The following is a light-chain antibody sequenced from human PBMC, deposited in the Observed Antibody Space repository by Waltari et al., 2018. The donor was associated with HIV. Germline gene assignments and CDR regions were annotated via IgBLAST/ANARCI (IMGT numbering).Light chain of an antibody. V-gene: IGLV2-23*01. J-gene: IGLJ1*01. CDR3: CSYTGSSTRRPYV. CDR1: SSDVGSYNL. CDR2: EGS. Sequence: QSALTQPASVSGSPGQSITISCTGTSSDVGSYNLVSWYQQHPGKAPKVMIYEGSKRPSVVSNRFSGSKSGNTASLTIAGLQAEDEADYYCCSYTGSSTRRPYVFGTWTKVTVL.